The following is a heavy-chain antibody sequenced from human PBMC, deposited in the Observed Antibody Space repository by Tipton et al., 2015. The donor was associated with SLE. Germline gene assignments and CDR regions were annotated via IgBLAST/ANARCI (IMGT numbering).Heavy chain of an antibody. Sequence: TLSLTCTVSSGSVSSGAYYWSWIRQPAGEGLEWIGRIFTSGNTNYNPSLKSRVTISVDTSKNQFSLELSSVTAADTAVYYCARETEDTGWIHSRDYIYYYYVDVWGQGTTVTVSS. D-gene: IGHD6-19*01. CDR2: IFTSGNT. CDR3: ARETEDTGWIHSRDYIYYYYVDV. J-gene: IGHJ6*03. CDR1: SGSVSSGAYY. V-gene: IGHV4-61*02.